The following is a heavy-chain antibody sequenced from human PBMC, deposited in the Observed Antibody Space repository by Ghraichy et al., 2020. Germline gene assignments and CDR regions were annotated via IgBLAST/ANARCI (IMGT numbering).Heavy chain of an antibody. CDR2: NYWDGDK. V-gene: IGHV2-5*02. Sequence: SGPTLVKPTQTLTLTCTFSGFSLDTHGVCVGWIRQPPGKALEWLALNYWDGDKLYSPSLKNRLTVTKDTSKNQVVLTMTNMDPVDTGTYYCAYRIFSRWFDPWGQGTLVTVSS. CDR1: GFSLDTHGVC. CDR3: AYRIFSRWFDP. J-gene: IGHJ5*01. D-gene: IGHD3-9*01.